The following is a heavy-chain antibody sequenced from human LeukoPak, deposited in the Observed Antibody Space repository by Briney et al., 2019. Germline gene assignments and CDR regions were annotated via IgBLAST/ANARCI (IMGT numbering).Heavy chain of an antibody. CDR1: GFTFSSCV. Sequence: GGSLRLSCEASGFTFSSCVMSWVRQAPGKGLEWVSVISGSGGSTYYADSVKGRFTISRDNSKNTLYLQMNSLRAEDTAVYYCAKDISSPDKYFQHWGQGTLVTVSS. CDR2: ISGSGGST. D-gene: IGHD6-6*01. J-gene: IGHJ1*01. V-gene: IGHV3-23*01. CDR3: AKDISSPDKYFQH.